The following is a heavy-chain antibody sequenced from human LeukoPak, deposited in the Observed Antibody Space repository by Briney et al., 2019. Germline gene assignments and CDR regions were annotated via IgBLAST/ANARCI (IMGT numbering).Heavy chain of an antibody. Sequence: GGSLRLSCAASGFTFDDYAMHWVRQAPGKGLEWVSLISGDGGSTYYADSVKGRFTISRDSSKNSLYLQMNSLRTEDTALYYCAKDLLRYSGYEPYYYYGMDVWGQGTTVTVSS. CDR2: ISGDGGST. CDR1: GFTFDDYA. V-gene: IGHV3-43*02. D-gene: IGHD5-12*01. J-gene: IGHJ6*02. CDR3: AKDLLRYSGYEPYYYYGMDV.